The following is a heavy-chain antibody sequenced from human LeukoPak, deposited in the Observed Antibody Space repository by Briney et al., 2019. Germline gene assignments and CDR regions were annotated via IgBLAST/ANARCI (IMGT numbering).Heavy chain of an antibody. D-gene: IGHD3-22*01. Sequence: PSETLSLTCTVSGGSISSGGYYWSWIRQPPGKGLDWIGYIYYRGSTNYNPSLKSRVTISLDTSKNQFSLKVTSVTAADTAVYYCARGRYYESSGYFVYYFDYWGQGTLVTVSS. CDR1: GGSISSGGYY. CDR3: ARGRYYESSGYFVYYFDY. CDR2: IYYRGST. V-gene: IGHV4-61*08. J-gene: IGHJ4*02.